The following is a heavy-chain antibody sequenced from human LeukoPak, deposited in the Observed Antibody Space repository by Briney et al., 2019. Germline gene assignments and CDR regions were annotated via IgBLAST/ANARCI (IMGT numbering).Heavy chain of an antibody. CDR3: ARRNDFWSGYYEGWFDP. Sequence: SETLSLTCAVSGYSISSGYYWGWIRQPPGKGLGWIGSIYHSGSTYYNPSLKSRVTISVDTSKNQFSLKLSSVIAADTAVYYCARRNDFWSGYYEGWFDPWGQGTLVTVSS. CDR2: IYHSGST. J-gene: IGHJ5*02. CDR1: GYSISSGYY. V-gene: IGHV4-38-2*01. D-gene: IGHD3-3*01.